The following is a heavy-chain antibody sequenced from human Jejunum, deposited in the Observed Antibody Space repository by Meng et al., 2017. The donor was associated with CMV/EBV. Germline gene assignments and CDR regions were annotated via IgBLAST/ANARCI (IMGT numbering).Heavy chain of an antibody. V-gene: IGHV3-64*02. CDR1: GFTVSTSA. J-gene: IGHJ4*02. Sequence: CAASGFTVSTSAMHWVRQAPGKGLEYVSAISSNGDRTYYTDSVKGRFTISRDNAKNTLYLQMGSLRTEDTAVYYCASWNGHYNGYWGQGTLVTVSS. CDR3: ASWNGHYNGY. D-gene: IGHD3-3*01. CDR2: ISSNGDRT.